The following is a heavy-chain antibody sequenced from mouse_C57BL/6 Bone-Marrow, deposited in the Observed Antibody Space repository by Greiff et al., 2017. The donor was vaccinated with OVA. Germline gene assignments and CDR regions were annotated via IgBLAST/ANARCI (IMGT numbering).Heavy chain of an antibody. D-gene: IGHD1-1*01. V-gene: IGHV1-76*01. CDR2: IYPGSGNT. Sequence: VKLQESGAELVRPGASVKLSCKASGYTFTDYYINWVKQRPGQGLEWIARIYPGSGNTYYNEKFKGKATLTAEKSSSTAYMQLSSLTSEDSAVYFCARGDLLLPMDYWGQGTSVTVSS. J-gene: IGHJ4*01. CDR1: GYTFTDYY. CDR3: ARGDLLLPMDY.